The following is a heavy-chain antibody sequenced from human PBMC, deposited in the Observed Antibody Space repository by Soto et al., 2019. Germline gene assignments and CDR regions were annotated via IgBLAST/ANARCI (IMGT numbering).Heavy chain of an antibody. CDR1: GYIFTSYA. CDR3: ARGPAPNGYFDY. J-gene: IGHJ4*02. CDR2: INAANGNT. D-gene: IGHD4-17*01. Sequence: ASVKVSCKTSGYIFTSYAIHWVRQASGQRLEWMGWINAANGNTKYSQKFQGRVTITRDTSARTAYLELSSLRSEDTAVYYCARGPAPNGYFDYWGQGTLVTVSS. V-gene: IGHV1-3*01.